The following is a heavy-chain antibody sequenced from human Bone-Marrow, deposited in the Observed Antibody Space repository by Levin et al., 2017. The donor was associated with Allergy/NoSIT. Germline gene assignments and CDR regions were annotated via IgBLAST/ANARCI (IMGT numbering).Heavy chain of an antibody. D-gene: IGHD3-3*01. V-gene: IGHV1-8*01. J-gene: IGHJ6*02. CDR1: GYTFTSYD. CDR3: ASEHYDFWSGYFSHYYGMDV. CDR2: MNPNSGNT. Sequence: ASVKVSCKASGYTFTSYDINWVRQATGQGLEWMGWMNPNSGNTGYAQKFQGRVTMTRNTSISTAYMELSSLRSEDTAVYYCASEHYDFWSGYFSHYYGMDVWGQGTTVTVSS.